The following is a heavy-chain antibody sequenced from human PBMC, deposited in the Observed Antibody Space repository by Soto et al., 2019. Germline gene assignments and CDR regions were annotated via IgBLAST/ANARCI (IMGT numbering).Heavy chain of an antibody. J-gene: IGHJ4*02. V-gene: IGHV3-7*01. CDR1: GFTFGSYW. CDR3: TRDASGWSVY. D-gene: IGHD6-19*01. Sequence: PGGSLRLSCAASGFTFGSYWVGWVRQAPGKGPQWVANLSPDGSETYYVDSVRGRFTISRDNARNPLYLQMSSLRAEDTAVYYCTRDASGWSVYWGRGTLVTVS. CDR2: LSPDGSET.